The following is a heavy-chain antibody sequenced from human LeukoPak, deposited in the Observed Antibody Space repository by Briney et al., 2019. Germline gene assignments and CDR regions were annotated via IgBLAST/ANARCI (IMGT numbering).Heavy chain of an antibody. D-gene: IGHD2-15*01. Sequence: GGSLRLSCAASGFTFSSYGMHWVRQAPGEGLEWVAVISYDGSNKYYADSVKGRFTISRDNSKNTLYLQMNSLRAEDTAVYYCAKAVGVVAPFDYWGQGTLVTVSS. CDR2: ISYDGSNK. CDR1: GFTFSSYG. CDR3: AKAVGVVAPFDY. J-gene: IGHJ4*02. V-gene: IGHV3-30*18.